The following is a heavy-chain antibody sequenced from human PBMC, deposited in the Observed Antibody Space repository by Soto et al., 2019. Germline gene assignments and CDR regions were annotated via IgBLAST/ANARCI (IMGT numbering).Heavy chain of an antibody. V-gene: IGHV1-3*01. CDR1: GYTFTSYA. D-gene: IGHD2-15*01. CDR3: AKDESWCSGGSCYENPPMDV. J-gene: IGHJ6*02. CDR2: INAGNGNT. Sequence: ASVKVSCKASGYTFTSYAMHWVRQAPGQRLEWMGWINAGNGNTKYSQKFQGRVTITRDTSASTAYMELSSLRSEDTAVYYCAKDESWCSGGSCYENPPMDVWGQGTTVTVSS.